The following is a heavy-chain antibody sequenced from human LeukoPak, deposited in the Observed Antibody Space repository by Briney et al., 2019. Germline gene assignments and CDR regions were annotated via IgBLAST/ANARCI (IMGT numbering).Heavy chain of an antibody. J-gene: IGHJ4*02. CDR3: AKDLYYYDSSGYSSYDY. V-gene: IGHV3-30*02. D-gene: IGHD3-22*01. Sequence: GGSLRLSCAASGFTFSSYGMHWVRQAPGKGLEWVAFIRYDGSNKYYADSVKGRFTISRDNSKNTLYLQMNSLRAEDTAVYYCAKDLYYYDSSGYSSYDYWGQGTLVTVSS. CDR1: GFTFSSYG. CDR2: IRYDGSNK.